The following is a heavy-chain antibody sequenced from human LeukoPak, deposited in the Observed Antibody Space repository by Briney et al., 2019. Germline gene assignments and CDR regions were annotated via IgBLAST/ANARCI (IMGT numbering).Heavy chain of an antibody. J-gene: IGHJ4*02. V-gene: IGHV5-51*01. Sequence: GESLKISCKGSGYTFTSYWIGWGRQMPGEGLEWMGSNYPGDSDTRYSPSFQGQVTISAERSISTAYLQWSSLQAPDTAMYYCARPRTLVRGTIGYYFDCWGQGGLVSVSS. CDR3: ARPRTLVRGTIGYYFDC. D-gene: IGHD3-10*01. CDR1: GYTFTSYW. CDR2: NYPGDSDT.